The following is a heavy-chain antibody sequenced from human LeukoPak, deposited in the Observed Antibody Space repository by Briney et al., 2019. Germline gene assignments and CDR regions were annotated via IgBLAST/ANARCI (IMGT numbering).Heavy chain of an antibody. Sequence: GGSLRLSCAASGFTFSDYAMSWVRQAPGKGLEWVSAISGSGSNTYHADSVKGLFTISRDNAKNTLYLQMNSLRAEDTAVYYCARVLVVLVPAAMDYWGQGTLVTVSS. CDR2: ISGSGSNT. CDR3: ARVLVVLVPAAMDY. V-gene: IGHV3-23*01. CDR1: GFTFSDYA. J-gene: IGHJ4*02. D-gene: IGHD2-2*01.